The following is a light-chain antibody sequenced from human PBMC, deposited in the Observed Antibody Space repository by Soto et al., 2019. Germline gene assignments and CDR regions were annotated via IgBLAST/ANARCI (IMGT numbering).Light chain of an antibody. CDR3: QQYKSYPLT. V-gene: IGKV1-5*03. CDR2: KAS. CDR1: QTISSW. J-gene: IGKJ4*01. Sequence: DIQMTQSPSNLSASVGDRVTITCRASQTISSWLAWYQQRPGKAPKLLIYKASALESGVPSRFSGSGSGTEFTLTISSLQPEDFGRYYCQQYKSYPLTFGGGTKVEIK.